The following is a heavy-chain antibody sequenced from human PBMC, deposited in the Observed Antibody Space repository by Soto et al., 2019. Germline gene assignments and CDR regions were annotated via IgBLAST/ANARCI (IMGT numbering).Heavy chain of an antibody. D-gene: IGHD6-19*01. CDR2: ISGSGGST. Sequence: GGSLRLSCAASGFTFSSYAMSWVRQAPGKGLEWVPAISGSGGSTYYADSVKGRFTISRDNSKNTLYLQMNSLRAEDTAVYYCGKGISSGWYSYYFDYWGQGTLVTVSS. V-gene: IGHV3-23*01. CDR1: GFTFSSYA. J-gene: IGHJ4*02. CDR3: GKGISSGWYSYYFDY.